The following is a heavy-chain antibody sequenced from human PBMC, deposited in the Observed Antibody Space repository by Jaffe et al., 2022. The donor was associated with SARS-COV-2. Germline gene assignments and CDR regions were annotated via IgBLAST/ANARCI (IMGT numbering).Heavy chain of an antibody. Sequence: EVQLVESGGALVKPGGSLRLSCVVSGFTFNKFTMNWVRQAPGKGLEWVASITSGSSTLKYADSVRGRFTTSRDNAKNSLYLQMDNLRGDDTAVYYCAREIGYYDILSGNYGRYYYHGVDVWGQGTTVTVSS. V-gene: IGHV3-21*02. CDR1: GFTFNKFT. CDR2: ITSGSSTL. D-gene: IGHD3-9*01. J-gene: IGHJ6*02. CDR3: AREIGYYDILSGNYGRYYYHGVDV.